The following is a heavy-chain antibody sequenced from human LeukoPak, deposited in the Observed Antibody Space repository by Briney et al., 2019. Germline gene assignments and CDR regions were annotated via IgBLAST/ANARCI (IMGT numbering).Heavy chain of an antibody. D-gene: IGHD3-3*01. Sequence: GGSLRLSCAASGFTFSSYSMNWVRQAPGKGLEWASSISSSSSYIYYADSVKGRFTISRDNAKNSLYLQMNSLRAEDTAVYYCARIPGITIFGAANDAFDIWGQGTMVTVSS. CDR1: GFTFSSYS. CDR3: ARIPGITIFGAANDAFDI. V-gene: IGHV3-21*01. J-gene: IGHJ3*02. CDR2: ISSSSSYI.